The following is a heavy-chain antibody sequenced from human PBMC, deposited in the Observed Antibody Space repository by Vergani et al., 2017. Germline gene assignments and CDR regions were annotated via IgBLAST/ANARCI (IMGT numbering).Heavy chain of an antibody. CDR3: ARVFGAKWEPYFDY. V-gene: IGHV3-30-3*01. CDR2: ISYDGSNK. J-gene: IGHJ4*02. Sequence: QVQLVESGGGVVQPGRSLRLSCAASGFTFSSYAMHWVRQAPGKGLELVAVISYDGSNKYYADSVKGRFTISRDNSTNTLYLQMNSLRAEDTAVYYCARVFGAKWEPYFDYWGQGTLVTVSS. D-gene: IGHD1-26*01. CDR1: GFTFSSYA.